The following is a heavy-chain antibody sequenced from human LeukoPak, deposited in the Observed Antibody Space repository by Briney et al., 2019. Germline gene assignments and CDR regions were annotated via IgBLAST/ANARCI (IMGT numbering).Heavy chain of an antibody. Sequence: PSETLSLTCTVSDGSISDSSYYWGWIRQPPGKGLEWIGEIYYSGSTYSGSTYYNPSLKSRVTISADTSKNQFSLKLSSVTAADTAVYYCARRQAGTSWRDYWGQGTLVTVSS. CDR2: IYYSGSTYSGST. D-gene: IGHD6-13*01. CDR1: DGSISDSSYY. J-gene: IGHJ4*02. CDR3: ARRQAGTSWRDY. V-gene: IGHV4-39*01.